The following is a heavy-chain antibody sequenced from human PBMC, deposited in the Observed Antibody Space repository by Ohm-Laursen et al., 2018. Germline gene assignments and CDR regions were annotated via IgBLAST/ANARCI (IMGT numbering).Heavy chain of an antibody. J-gene: IGHJ4*02. D-gene: IGHD3-16*02. CDR2: ISAYNGNT. Sequence: ASVKVSCKASGYTFTSYGISWVRQAPGQGLEWMGWISAYNGNTNYAQKLQGRVTMTTDTSTSTAYMELRSLRSDDTAVYYCARDLDYDYVWGSYRWYYFDYWGQGTLVTVSS. CDR3: ARDLDYDYVWGSYRWYYFDY. CDR1: GYTFTSYG. V-gene: IGHV1-18*01.